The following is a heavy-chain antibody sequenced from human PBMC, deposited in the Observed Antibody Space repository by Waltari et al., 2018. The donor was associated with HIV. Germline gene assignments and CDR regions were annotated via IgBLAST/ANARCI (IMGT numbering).Heavy chain of an antibody. CDR1: GGSISSSSYY. V-gene: IGHV4-39*07. Sequence: QLQLQESGPGLVKPSETLSLTCPVSGGSISSSSYYWGWIRQPPGKGREWIGNIYYSWVTYYSPSLRSRVTISVDTSKNQFSLKRSSVTAADTAVYYCARGGFRGFYPYFVYWGQGTLVTVSS. J-gene: IGHJ4*02. CDR2: IYYSWVT. CDR3: ARGGFRGFYPYFVY. D-gene: IGHD1-26*01.